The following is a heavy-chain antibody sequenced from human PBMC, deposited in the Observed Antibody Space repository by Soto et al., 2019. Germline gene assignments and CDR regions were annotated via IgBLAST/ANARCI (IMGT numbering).Heavy chain of an antibody. J-gene: IGHJ4*02. D-gene: IGHD3-3*01. CDR2: ISAYNGNT. CDR1: GYIFTSYG. Sequence: ASVKVSCKASGYIFTSYGISWVRQAPGQGLEWMGWISAYNGNTKYAQNLQGRVTLTTDTSTYTAYMELRSLQSDDTAVYYCARDFGSDLSAHGAVFESWCQGALVTLSS. CDR3: ARDFGSDLSAHGAVFES. V-gene: IGHV1-18*01.